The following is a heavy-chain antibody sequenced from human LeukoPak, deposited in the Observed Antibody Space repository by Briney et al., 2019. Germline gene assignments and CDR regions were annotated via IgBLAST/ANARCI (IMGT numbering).Heavy chain of an antibody. D-gene: IGHD6-13*01. Sequence: GGSLRLSCAASGFTFSSYGMHWVRQAPGKGLEWVAVISYDGSNKYYADSVKGRFTISRDNSKNTLYLQMNSLRAEATAVYYCAKVGSIAAAALDYWGQGTLVTVSS. V-gene: IGHV3-30*18. CDR2: ISYDGSNK. J-gene: IGHJ4*02. CDR1: GFTFSSYG. CDR3: AKVGSIAAAALDY.